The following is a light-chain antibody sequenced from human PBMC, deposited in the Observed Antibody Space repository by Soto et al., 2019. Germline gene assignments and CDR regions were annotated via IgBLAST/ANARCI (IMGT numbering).Light chain of an antibody. V-gene: IGKV3-15*01. CDR3: EQYNNWPIT. CDR2: GAS. J-gene: IGKJ5*01. Sequence: EIVMRQSPATLSLSPGERATLSCRASQTVTTRYLAWYQQRPGQSPRLLIYGASNRATGIPARFSGSGSGTEFTLTISSLQSEDFAVYYCEQYNNWPITFGQGTRLEIK. CDR1: QTVTTRY.